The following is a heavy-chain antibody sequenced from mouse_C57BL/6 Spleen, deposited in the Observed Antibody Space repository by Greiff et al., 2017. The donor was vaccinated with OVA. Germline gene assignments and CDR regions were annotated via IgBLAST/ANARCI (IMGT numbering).Heavy chain of an antibody. CDR3: ARSSKYYFDY. Sequence: VQLKESGPELVKPGASVKISCKASGYSFTGYYMNWVKQSPEKSLEWIGEINPSTGGTTYNQKFKAKATLTVDKSSSTAYMQLKSLTSEDSAVYYCARSSKYYFDYWGQGTTLTVSS. J-gene: IGHJ2*01. CDR1: GYSFTGYY. CDR2: INPSTGGT. V-gene: IGHV1-42*01. D-gene: IGHD2-5*01.